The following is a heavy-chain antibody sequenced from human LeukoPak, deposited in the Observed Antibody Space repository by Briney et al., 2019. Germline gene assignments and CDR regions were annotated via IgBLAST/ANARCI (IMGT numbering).Heavy chain of an antibody. J-gene: IGHJ4*02. CDR2: IYYSGST. CDR3: ARHIAVAGPDY. V-gene: IGHV4-39*01. CDR1: GGSISSSSYY. Sequence: SETLSLTCTVSGGSISSSSYYWGWIRQPPGKGLEWIGSIYYSGSTYYNPSLKSRVTISVDTSKNQFSLKLSSVTAEDTAVYYCARHIAVAGPDYWGQGTLVTVSS. D-gene: IGHD6-19*01.